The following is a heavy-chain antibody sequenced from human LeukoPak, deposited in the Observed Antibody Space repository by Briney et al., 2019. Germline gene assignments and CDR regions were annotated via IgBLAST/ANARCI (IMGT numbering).Heavy chain of an antibody. V-gene: IGHV3-74*03. J-gene: IGHJ6*02. CDR3: ARGFGDSRVHYYYGMDV. Sequence: GGSLRLSCAASGFTFSNYEMHWVRQAPGKGPVWVSRINDDGNSITYADFVKGRFTISRDNAKNTLYLQMNSLRAEDTAVYFCARGFGDSRVHYYYGMDVWGQGTTVTVSS. D-gene: IGHD4-17*01. CDR1: GFTFSNYE. CDR2: INDDGNSI.